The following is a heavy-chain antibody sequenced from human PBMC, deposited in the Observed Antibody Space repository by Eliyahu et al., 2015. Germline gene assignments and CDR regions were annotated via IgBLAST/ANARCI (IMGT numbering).Heavy chain of an antibody. J-gene: IGHJ4*02. V-gene: IGHV4-61*01. CDR2: ISYXGXT. Sequence: QVQLQESGPGLVKPSETLSXTCXVXXGXVSSDTYYWSWIRQPPGKGLEWIGYISYXGXTHYNXSLKSRVTISLDTSKNQFSLALSSVTAADTAVYYCATRQKARFDYWGQGTLGTVSS. D-gene: IGHD6-6*01. CDR3: ATRQKARFDY. CDR1: XGXVSSDTYY.